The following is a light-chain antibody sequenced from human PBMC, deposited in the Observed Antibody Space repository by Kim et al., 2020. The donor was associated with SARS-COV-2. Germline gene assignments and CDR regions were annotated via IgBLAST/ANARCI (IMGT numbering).Light chain of an antibody. CDR1: SLRSYY. CDR3: YSWESRVYQFV. J-gene: IGLJ6*01. V-gene: IGLV3-19*01. Sequence: SSELTQDPAVSVALGQTVRITCQGDSLRSYYASWYQQKPGQAPVLVIYEKNQPALRVPDPFPGPRPGNPGSFTLTGAQAEDWAGHYRYSWESRVYQFVF. CDR2: EKN.